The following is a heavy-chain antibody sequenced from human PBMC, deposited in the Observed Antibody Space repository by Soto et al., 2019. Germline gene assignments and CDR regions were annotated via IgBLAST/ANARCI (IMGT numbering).Heavy chain of an antibody. CDR1: GFTFSSYA. Sequence: HPGGSLRLSCAASGFTFSSYAMHWVRQAPGEGLEWVAVISYDGSNKYYADSVKGRFTISRDNSKNTLYLQMNSLRAEDTAVYYCARDIGYYDFWSGYYFVYWGQGTLVTVSS. D-gene: IGHD3-3*01. CDR2: ISYDGSNK. J-gene: IGHJ4*02. CDR3: ARDIGYYDFWSGYYFVY. V-gene: IGHV3-30-3*01.